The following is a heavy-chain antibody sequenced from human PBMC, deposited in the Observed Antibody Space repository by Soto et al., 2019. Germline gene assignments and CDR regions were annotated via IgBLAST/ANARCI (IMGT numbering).Heavy chain of an antibody. CDR2: IRSKGNNYAT. CDR3: SRQASDFWSGKPQYYMGV. V-gene: IGHV3-73*01. D-gene: IGHD3-3*01. Sequence: ESGGGLVQPGGSLKLSCAASGFTFSGSAMHWVRQASGKGLEWVGRIRSKGNNYATAYGASLKGRFTISRDDSKNTAYLQMNSLNTEDTAVYYSSRQASDFWSGKPQYYMGVWGKGTTVTVSS. J-gene: IGHJ6*03. CDR1: GFTFSGSA.